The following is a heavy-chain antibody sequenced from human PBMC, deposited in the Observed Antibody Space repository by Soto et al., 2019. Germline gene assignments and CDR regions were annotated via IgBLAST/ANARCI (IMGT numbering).Heavy chain of an antibody. CDR1: GGSISSYY. CDR2: IYYSGST. V-gene: IGHV4-59*08. J-gene: IGHJ4*02. D-gene: IGHD5-12*01. CDR3: ARGGYSGYLFDY. Sequence: ETLSLTCTVSGGSISSYYWSWIRQPPGKGLEWIGYIYYSGSTNYNPSLKSRVTISVDTSKNQFSLKLSSVTAADTAVYYCARGGYSGYLFDYWGQGTLVTVSS.